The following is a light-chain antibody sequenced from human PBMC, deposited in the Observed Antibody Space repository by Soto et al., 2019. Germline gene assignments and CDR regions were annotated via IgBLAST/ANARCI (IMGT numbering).Light chain of an antibody. CDR2: GAS. Sequence: EIVMTQSPATLSVSPGERATLSCRASQSISNTLAWFQQKPGQGPRLLIYGASTRATGIPARFSGSGSGTEFTLTMTALSSEDLAVYICQQYKDCPRTFGQGTTLEIK. CDR1: QSISNT. V-gene: IGKV3-15*01. CDR3: QQYKDCPRT. J-gene: IGKJ2*01.